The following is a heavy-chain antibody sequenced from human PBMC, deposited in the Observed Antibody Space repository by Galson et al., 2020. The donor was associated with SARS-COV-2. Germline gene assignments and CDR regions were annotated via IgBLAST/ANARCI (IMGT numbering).Heavy chain of an antibody. D-gene: IGHD2-21*01. V-gene: IGHV3-49*05. J-gene: IGHJ6*02. CDR3: TRVLWAPRLYYYYYYGMDV. Sequence: KLGESLKISCTASGFTFGDYAMSWFRQAPGKGLEWVGFIRSKAYGGTTEYAASVKGRFTISRDDSKSIAYLQMNSLKTEDTAVYYCTRVLWAPRLYYYYYYGMDVWGQGTTVTVSS. CDR1: GFTFGDYA. CDR2: IRSKAYGGTT.